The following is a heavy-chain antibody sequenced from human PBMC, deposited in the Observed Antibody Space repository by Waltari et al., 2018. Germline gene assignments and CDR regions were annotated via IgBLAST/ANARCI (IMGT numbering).Heavy chain of an antibody. V-gene: IGHV4-4*07. J-gene: IGHJ6*02. CDR1: GGSISSYY. CDR3: ARVSESSSWYPGYYYYGMDV. D-gene: IGHD6-13*01. Sequence: QVQLQESGPGLVKPSETLSLTCTVSGGSISSYYWSWIRQPAGKGLEWIGRIYTSGSTNYNPSLKSQVTMSVDTSKNQFSLKLSSVTAADTAVYYCARVSESSSWYPGYYYYGMDVWGQGTTVTVSS. CDR2: IYTSGST.